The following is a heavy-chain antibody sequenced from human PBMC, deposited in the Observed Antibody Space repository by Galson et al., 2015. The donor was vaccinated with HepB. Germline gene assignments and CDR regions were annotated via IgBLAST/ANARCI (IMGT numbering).Heavy chain of an antibody. CDR1: GGTFSSYA. D-gene: IGHD1-1*01. CDR2: IIPILGIA. Sequence: SVKVSCKASGGTFSSYAISWVRQAPGQGLEWMGRIIPILGIANYAQKFQGRVTITADKSTSTAYMELSSLRSEDTAVYYCARATVQNWFDPWGQGTLVTVSS. V-gene: IGHV1-69*04. CDR3: ARATVQNWFDP. J-gene: IGHJ5*02.